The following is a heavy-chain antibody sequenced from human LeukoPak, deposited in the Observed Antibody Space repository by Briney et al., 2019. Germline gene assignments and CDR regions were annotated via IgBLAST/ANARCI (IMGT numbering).Heavy chain of an antibody. Sequence: GGSLRLSCAASGFTFSDYWMSWVRQAPGKGLEWVANIKEDGSEKYYVDSVKGRFTISRDNAKNSLYLQMNSLRAEDTAVYYCARGRDYGGNHAYWGQGTLVTVSS. V-gene: IGHV3-7*01. J-gene: IGHJ4*02. CDR3: ARGRDYGGNHAY. CDR2: IKEDGSEK. D-gene: IGHD4-23*01. CDR1: GFTFSDYW.